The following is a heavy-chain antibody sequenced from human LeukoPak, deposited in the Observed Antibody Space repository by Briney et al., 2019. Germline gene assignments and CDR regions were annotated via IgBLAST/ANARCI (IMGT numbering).Heavy chain of an antibody. CDR1: GGSISSSSYY. V-gene: IGHV4-39*01. Sequence: SETLSLTCTVSGGSISSSSYYWGWIRQPPGKGLEWIGSIYYSGSTYYNPSLKSRVTISVDTSKNQFSLKLSSVTAADTAVYFCGTGSSGGSFSNRGQGPLVTASS. D-gene: IGHD2-15*01. CDR3: GTGSSGGSFSN. J-gene: IGHJ4*02. CDR2: IYYSGST.